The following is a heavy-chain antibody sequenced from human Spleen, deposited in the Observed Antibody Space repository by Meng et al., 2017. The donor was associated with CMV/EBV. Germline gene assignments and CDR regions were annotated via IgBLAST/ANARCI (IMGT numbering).Heavy chain of an antibody. CDR3: ATLTTYSWFDP. D-gene: IGHD4-11*01. J-gene: IGHJ5*02. Sequence: SETLSLTCTVSGASVSSGSYYWSWIRQPPGKGLEWIGYIYYTGITNYSPSLKSRVTMSLDTSKNEVSLRLTSVTAADTAVYYCATLTTYSWFDPRGQGTLVTVSS. CDR2: IYYTGIT. V-gene: IGHV4-61*01. CDR1: GASVSSGSYY.